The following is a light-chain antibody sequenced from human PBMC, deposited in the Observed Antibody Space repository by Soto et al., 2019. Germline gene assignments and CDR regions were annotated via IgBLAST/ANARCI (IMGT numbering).Light chain of an antibody. CDR3: CSNTSHNTYV. CDR1: SSVVGGYNY. J-gene: IGLJ1*01. Sequence: LTQPASVSGSPGQSITISCTGTSSVVGGYNYVSWYQQHPDKAPKLMIYDVSNRPSGVSNRFSGSKSGNTASLTISALQAEDETDYYCCSNTSHNTYVFGTGTKVTVL. V-gene: IGLV2-14*01. CDR2: DVS.